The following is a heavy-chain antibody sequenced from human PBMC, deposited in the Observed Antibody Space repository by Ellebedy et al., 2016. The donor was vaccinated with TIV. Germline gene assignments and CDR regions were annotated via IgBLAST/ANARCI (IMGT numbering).Heavy chain of an antibody. CDR3: ATDVSTVIVVTSLRY. J-gene: IGHJ4*02. D-gene: IGHD3-22*01. CDR1: GYTFTSYD. Sequence: ASVKVSCKASGYTFTSYDINWVRQATGQGLEWMGWMNPNSGNTGYAQKFQGRVTMTRNTSISTAYMELSSLRSEDTAVYYCATDVSTVIVVTSLRYWGQGTLVTVSS. CDR2: MNPNSGNT. V-gene: IGHV1-8*01.